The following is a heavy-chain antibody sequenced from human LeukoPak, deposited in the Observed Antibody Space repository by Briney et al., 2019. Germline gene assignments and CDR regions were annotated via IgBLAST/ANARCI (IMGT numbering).Heavy chain of an antibody. V-gene: IGHV5-51*01. Sequence: NHGESLKISCKGSGYSFTSYWIGWVRQMPGKGLEWVGIIYPGDSDTRYRPSFQGQVTISADKSISTAYLQWSSLKASDTAMYYCARRSSGWTLGVWFDPWGQGTLVTVPS. D-gene: IGHD6-19*01. CDR2: IYPGDSDT. J-gene: IGHJ5*02. CDR1: GYSFTSYW. CDR3: ARRSSGWTLGVWFDP.